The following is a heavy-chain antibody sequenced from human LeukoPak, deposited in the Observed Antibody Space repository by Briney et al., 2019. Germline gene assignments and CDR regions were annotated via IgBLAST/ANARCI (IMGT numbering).Heavy chain of an antibody. CDR3: AKDLDNYYGSGSYSPFDY. Sequence: GRSLRLSCAASGFTFSNYGMHWVRQAPGKGLEWVALISYDGSNKYYTDSVKGRFTISRDNSKNTLFLQMNSLRAEDTAVYYCAKDLDNYYGSGSYSPFDYWGQGTLVTVSS. J-gene: IGHJ4*02. V-gene: IGHV3-30*06. D-gene: IGHD3-10*01. CDR1: GFTFSNYG. CDR2: ISYDGSNK.